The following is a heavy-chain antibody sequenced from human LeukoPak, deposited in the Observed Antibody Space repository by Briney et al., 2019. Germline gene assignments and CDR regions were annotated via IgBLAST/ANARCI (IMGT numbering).Heavy chain of an antibody. CDR1: EFTFSSYG. V-gene: IGHV3-30*02. J-gene: IGHJ4*02. CDR2: IRYDGSNK. Sequence: GGSLRLSCAASEFTFSSYGMHWVRQAPGKGLEWVAFIRYDGSNKYYADSVKGRFTISRDNSKNTLYLQMNSLKAEDTAVYYCAKHSSSWYSGYFDYWGQGTLVTVSS. D-gene: IGHD6-13*01. CDR3: AKHSSSWYSGYFDY.